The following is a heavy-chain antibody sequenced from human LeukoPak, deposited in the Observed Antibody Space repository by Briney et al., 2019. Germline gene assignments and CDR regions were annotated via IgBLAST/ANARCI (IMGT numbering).Heavy chain of an antibody. CDR3: ARDCSNGVCYPRDY. D-gene: IGHD2-8*01. J-gene: IGHJ4*02. V-gene: IGHV1-18*01. CDR2: ITTYNGDK. Sequence: GASVKVSCKASGYTLSGYGITWVRQAPGQGLAWVGWITTYNGDKKYSEKFQGRVTMTTDTSTSTYYMELRSLRSDDTAIYYCARDCSNGVCYPRDYRGQGTLVTVST. CDR1: GYTLSGYG.